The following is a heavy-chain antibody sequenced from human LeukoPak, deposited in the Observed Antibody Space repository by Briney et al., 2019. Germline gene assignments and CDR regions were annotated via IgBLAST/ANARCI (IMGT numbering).Heavy chain of an antibody. CDR1: GFTFSNYV. CDR3: ARDYGEYYYDSSGYYGGFDY. J-gene: IGHJ4*02. V-gene: IGHV3-30*04. CDR2: ISYDGSNE. D-gene: IGHD3-22*01. Sequence: GGSLRLSCAASGFTFSNYVMHWVRQAPGKGLEWVAIISYDGSNEYYADSVRGRFTISRDNAKNSLYLQMNSLRAEDTAVYYCARDYGEYYYDSSGYYGGFDYWGQGTLVTVSS.